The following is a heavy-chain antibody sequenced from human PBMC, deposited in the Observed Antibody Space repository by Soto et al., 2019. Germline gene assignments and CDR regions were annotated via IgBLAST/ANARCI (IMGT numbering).Heavy chain of an antibody. CDR1: GFTFSSYA. Sequence: GGSLRLSCAASGFTFSSYAMSWVRQAPGKGLEWVSAISGSGGSTYYADSVKGRFTISRDNSKNTLYLQMYSLRAEDTAVYYCAKDSPVVVVVYYFDYWGQGXQVTVYS. CDR3: AKDSPVVVVVYYFDY. J-gene: IGHJ4*02. D-gene: IGHD2-15*01. V-gene: IGHV3-23*01. CDR2: ISGSGGST.